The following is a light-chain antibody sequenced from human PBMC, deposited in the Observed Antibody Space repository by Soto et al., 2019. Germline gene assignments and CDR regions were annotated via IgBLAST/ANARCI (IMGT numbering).Light chain of an antibody. Sequence: DIQLTQSPSILSASVGDSVTITCRASLSIRSWLAWYPQKPGKDHKLLIYDAYSSESGVPSRFSGRRSVTEFTLTIAGLQPEDFATYNCQQYESYSPLTFGGGTKV. CDR1: LSIRSW. CDR3: QQYESYSPLT. J-gene: IGKJ4*01. CDR2: DAY. V-gene: IGKV1-5*01.